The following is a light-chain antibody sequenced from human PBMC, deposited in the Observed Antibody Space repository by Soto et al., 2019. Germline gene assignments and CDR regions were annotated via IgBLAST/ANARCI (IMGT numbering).Light chain of an antibody. CDR3: QQYSDYAPRT. V-gene: IGKV1-5*01. Sequence: DIQMTQSPSTLSASVGDRVTITCRASQSINNWLAWYQQKPGKAPNLLISDSSDLQSGVPSRFSGSGSGTEFTLTISSLQPADFATYYCQQYSDYAPRTFAQGTKLDIK. CDR1: QSINNW. CDR2: DSS. J-gene: IGKJ1*01.